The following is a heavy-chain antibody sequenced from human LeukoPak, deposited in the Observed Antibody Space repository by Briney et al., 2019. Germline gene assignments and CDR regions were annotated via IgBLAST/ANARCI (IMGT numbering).Heavy chain of an antibody. Sequence: GGSLRLSCAASGFTFSSYAMSWVRQAPGKGLEWVSGISGSGDNTYYADSVKGRFTISRDNSKNTLYVQVNSLGTEDTAAYYCAKDLVAAAGTNYFDYWGQGTLVTVSS. CDR1: GFTFSSYA. J-gene: IGHJ4*02. D-gene: IGHD6-13*01. CDR3: AKDLVAAAGTNYFDY. CDR2: ISGSGDNT. V-gene: IGHV3-23*01.